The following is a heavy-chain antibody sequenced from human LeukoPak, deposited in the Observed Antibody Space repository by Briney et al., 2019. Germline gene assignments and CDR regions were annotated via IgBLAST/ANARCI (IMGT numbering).Heavy chain of an antibody. V-gene: IGHV4-34*12. D-gene: IGHD5-18*01. J-gene: IGHJ4*02. CDR3: ESGTPQLWSSF. CDR2: VIHGGST. Sequence: SETLSLTCAVYGGSFSGHSWGWIRQPPGKGLEWIWEVIHGGSTNYNPSLKSRVIISLDTSRNQFSLKLSSVTAADTAVYYCESGTPQLWSSFWGQGTLVTVSS. CDR1: GGSFSGHS.